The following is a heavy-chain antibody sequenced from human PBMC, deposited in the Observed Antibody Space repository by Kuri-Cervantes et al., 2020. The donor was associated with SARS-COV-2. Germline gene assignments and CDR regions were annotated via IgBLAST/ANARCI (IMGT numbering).Heavy chain of an antibody. V-gene: IGHV4-4*02. CDR2: IYHSGST. J-gene: IGHJ3*02. Sequence: AVSGGSISSSNWWSWVRQPPGKGLERIGEIYHSGSTNYNPSLKSRVTISVDKSKNQFSLKLSSVTAADTAVYYCARDTGYCGGDCSAFDIWGQGTMVTVSS. CDR1: GGSISSSNW. CDR3: ARDTGYCGGDCSAFDI. D-gene: IGHD2-21*02.